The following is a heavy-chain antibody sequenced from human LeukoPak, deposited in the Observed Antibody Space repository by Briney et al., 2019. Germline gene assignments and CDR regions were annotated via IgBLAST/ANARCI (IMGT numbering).Heavy chain of an antibody. CDR1: GGSFSGYY. CDR3: ARGRGYRSFDY. CDR2: INHSGST. J-gene: IGHJ4*02. D-gene: IGHD6-13*01. V-gene: IGHV4-34*01. Sequence: SETLSLTCAVYGGSFSGYYWSWIRQPPGKGLEWIGEINHSGSTNYNPSLKSRATISVDTSKNQFSLKLSSVTAADTAVYYCARGRGYRSFDYWGQGTLVTVSS.